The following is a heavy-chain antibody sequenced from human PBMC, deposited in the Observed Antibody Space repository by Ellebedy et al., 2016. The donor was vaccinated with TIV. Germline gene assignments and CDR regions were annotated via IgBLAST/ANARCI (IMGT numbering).Heavy chain of an antibody. Sequence: GGSLRLXXAASGFPFNSHALPWVRQAPGKGLEWVALIWNDGSKRYYADSLKGRFTISRDTSRNTLYLQLNSLRAEDTAVYYCVRGFPETEFDYWGQGTLVTVSS. D-gene: IGHD1-14*01. CDR3: VRGFPETEFDY. CDR2: IWNDGSKR. CDR1: GFPFNSHA. V-gene: IGHV3-33*01. J-gene: IGHJ4*02.